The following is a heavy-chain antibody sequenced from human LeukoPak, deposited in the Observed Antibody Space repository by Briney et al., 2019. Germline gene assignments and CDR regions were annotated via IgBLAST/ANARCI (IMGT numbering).Heavy chain of an antibody. CDR3: ATVAGRVVPAAIYYYYYMDV. Sequence: ASVKVSCKASGYSFTSYGFNWVRQAPGQGLEWMGWISAYNGNTNYAQKLQGRVTMTTDTSTSTAYMELRSLRSDDTAVYYCATVAGRVVPAAIYYYYYMDVWGKGTTVTVSS. D-gene: IGHD2-2*02. CDR1: GYSFTSYG. J-gene: IGHJ6*03. V-gene: IGHV1-18*01. CDR2: ISAYNGNT.